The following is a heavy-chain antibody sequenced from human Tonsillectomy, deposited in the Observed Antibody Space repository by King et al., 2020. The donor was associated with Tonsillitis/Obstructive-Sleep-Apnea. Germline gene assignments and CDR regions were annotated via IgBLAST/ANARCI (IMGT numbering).Heavy chain of an antibody. CDR3: VREVSAMIQGLQHFDY. CDR2: IYPGDSDT. Sequence: VQLVESGAEVKKPGESLKISCKGSGYSFTSYWIGWVRQMPGKGLEWMGIIYPGDSDTRYSPSFQGQVTISADKSISTAYLQWSSLKASDTAMYFCVREVSAMIQGLQHFDYWGQGTLVTVSS. D-gene: IGHD3-10*01. J-gene: IGHJ4*02. CDR1: GYSFTSYW. V-gene: IGHV5-51*01.